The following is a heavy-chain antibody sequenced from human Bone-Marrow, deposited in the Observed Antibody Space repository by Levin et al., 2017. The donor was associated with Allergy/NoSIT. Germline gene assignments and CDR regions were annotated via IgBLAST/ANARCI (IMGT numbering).Heavy chain of an antibody. J-gene: IGHJ4*02. CDR3: ARGLRGMATITGVHS. Sequence: PGGSLRLSCAASGFTFLSYTMAWVRQAPGKGLEWVSSISSSSRHIYYADSLKGRFTISRDNAKNSLYLQMSSLGVEDTAVYYCARGLRGMATITGVHSWAQGTLVTVSS. CDR2: ISSSSRHI. D-gene: IGHD5-24*01. V-gene: IGHV3-21*01. CDR1: GFTFLSYT.